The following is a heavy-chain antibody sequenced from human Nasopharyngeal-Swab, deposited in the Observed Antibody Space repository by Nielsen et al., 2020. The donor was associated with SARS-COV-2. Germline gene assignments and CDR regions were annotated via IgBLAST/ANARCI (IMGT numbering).Heavy chain of an antibody. CDR3: ARGLYSSSRYAAFYDY. D-gene: IGHD6-13*01. Sequence: SETLSLTCAVYGGSFSGYYWSWIRQPPGKGLEWIGEINHSGSTNYNPSLKSRVTISVDTSKSQFSLKLSSVTAADTTVYYCARGLYSSSRYAAFYDYWGQGTLVTVSS. CDR2: INHSGST. CDR1: GGSFSGYY. V-gene: IGHV4-34*01. J-gene: IGHJ4*02.